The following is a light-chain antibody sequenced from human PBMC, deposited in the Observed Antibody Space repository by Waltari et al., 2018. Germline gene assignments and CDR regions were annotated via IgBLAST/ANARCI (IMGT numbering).Light chain of an antibody. CDR3: QQYNNWPPLFT. Sequence: EIVMTQSPATLSVSPGDRATLSCRASQSVSSNLAWYQQKPGQAPRLLIYGPSTRATGIPARFSGTGSVTEFTLTISSLQSEDFAVYYCQQYNNWPPLFTFGPGTKVDMK. J-gene: IGKJ3*01. V-gene: IGKV3D-15*01. CDR1: QSVSSN. CDR2: GPS.